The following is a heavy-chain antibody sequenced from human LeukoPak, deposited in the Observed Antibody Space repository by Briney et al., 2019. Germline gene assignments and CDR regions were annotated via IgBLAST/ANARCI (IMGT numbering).Heavy chain of an antibody. CDR3: AREVLVGAIYYYYYGMDV. D-gene: IGHD4-17*01. V-gene: IGHV1-18*01. Sequence: ASVTVSCKASGYTFTSYGISWVRQAPGQGLEWMGWISAYNGNTNYAQKLQGRVTMTTDTSTSRAYMELRSLRSDDTAVYYCAREVLVGAIYYYYYGMDVWGQGTTVTVSS. J-gene: IGHJ6*02. CDR2: ISAYNGNT. CDR1: GYTFTSYG.